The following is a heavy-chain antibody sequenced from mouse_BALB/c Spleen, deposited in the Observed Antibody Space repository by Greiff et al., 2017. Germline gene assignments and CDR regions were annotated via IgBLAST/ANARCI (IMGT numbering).Heavy chain of an antibody. CDR2: INPSSGYT. D-gene: IGHD3-2*01. Sequence: QVQLKQSGAELARPGASVKMSCKASGYTFTSYTMHWVKQRPGQGLEWTGYINPSSGYTNYNQKFKDKATLTADKSSSTAYMQLSSLTSEDSAVYYCAREPDRGFAYWGQGTLVTVSA. CDR1: GYTFTSYT. CDR3: AREPDRGFAY. V-gene: IGHV1-4*01. J-gene: IGHJ3*01.